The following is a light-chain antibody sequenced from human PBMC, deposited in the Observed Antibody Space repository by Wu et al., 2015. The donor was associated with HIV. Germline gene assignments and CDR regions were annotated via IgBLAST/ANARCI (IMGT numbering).Light chain of an antibody. Sequence: AIRIIQSPSSLSASTGDRVTITCRASQGINNYVAWYQQKPGKAPKLLIYAAFTLQSGVPSRFSGSGSGTDFTLTISCLQSEDVATYYCQKYNTAPWTFGQGTKVEMK. CDR3: QKYNTAPWT. V-gene: IGKV1-8*01. CDR2: AAF. CDR1: QGINNY. J-gene: IGKJ1*01.